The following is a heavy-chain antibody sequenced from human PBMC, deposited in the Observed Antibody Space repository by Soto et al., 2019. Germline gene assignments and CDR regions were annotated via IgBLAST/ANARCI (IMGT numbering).Heavy chain of an antibody. J-gene: IGHJ4*02. V-gene: IGHV4-4*08. CDR3: ARLPSLDH. CDR2: VYTSGFT. Sequence: PSETLSLTCTLSGGSLSNYFWTWIRQSPGKRLEWIGYVYTSGFTDYNPSLKRRATISIDTAKNQFSLKLAAVTAADTAVYYCARLPSLDHWGQGILVTVSS. CDR1: GGSLSNYF.